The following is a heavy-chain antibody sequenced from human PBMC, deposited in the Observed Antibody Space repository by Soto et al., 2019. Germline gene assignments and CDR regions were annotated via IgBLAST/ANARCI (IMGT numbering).Heavy chain of an antibody. D-gene: IGHD3-22*01. J-gene: IGHJ3*02. V-gene: IGHV3-30-3*01. CDR1: GFTFSSYA. CDR3: ARVYYYDSMGGI. CDR2: ISYDGSNK. Sequence: QVQLVESGGGVVQPGRSLRLSCAASGFTFSSYAMHWVRQAPGKGLEWVAVISYDGSNKYYADSVKGRFTISRDNSKNTLYLQMNSLRAEDTAVYYSARVYYYDSMGGIWGQGTIVTVSS.